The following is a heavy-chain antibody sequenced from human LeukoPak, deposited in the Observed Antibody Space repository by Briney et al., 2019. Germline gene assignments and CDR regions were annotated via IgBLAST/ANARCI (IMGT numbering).Heavy chain of an antibody. V-gene: IGHV4-34*01. CDR2: ISHRGST. D-gene: IGHD6-13*01. CDR1: GFTFSNAW. Sequence: GSLRLSCAASGFTFSNAWMSWVRQPPGKGLEWIGEISHRGSTNYNPSLKSRVTISVYTSKNQFSLKLTSVTAADTAVYYCARGRRQLVRSWGYWGQGTLVTVSS. J-gene: IGHJ4*02. CDR3: ARGRRQLVRSWGY.